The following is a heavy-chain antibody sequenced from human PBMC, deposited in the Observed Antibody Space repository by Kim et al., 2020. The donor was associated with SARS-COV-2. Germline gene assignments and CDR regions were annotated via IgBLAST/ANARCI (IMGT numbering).Heavy chain of an antibody. V-gene: IGHV3-30*18. CDR2: ISYDGSNK. Sequence: GGSLRLSCAASGFTFSSYGMHWVRQAPGKGLEWVAVISYDGSNKYYADSVKGRFTISRDNSKNTLYLQMNSLRAEDTAVYYCAKSRDIVGFDPWGQGTLVTVSS. D-gene: IGHD2-15*01. CDR1: GFTFSSYG. CDR3: AKSRDIVGFDP. J-gene: IGHJ5*02.